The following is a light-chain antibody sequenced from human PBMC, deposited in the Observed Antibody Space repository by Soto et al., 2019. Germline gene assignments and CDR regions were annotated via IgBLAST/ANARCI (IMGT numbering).Light chain of an antibody. V-gene: IGLV2-23*02. J-gene: IGLJ2*01. CDR3: CSYAGSSTLNVV. Sequence: QSALTQPASVSGSPGQSITISCTGTSSDVGSYNLVSWYQQHPGKAPKLMIYGVSKRPSGDSNRFFGSKSGNTASLTISGLQAEDEADYYCCSYAGSSTLNVVFGGGTKLTVL. CDR1: SSDVGSYNL. CDR2: GVS.